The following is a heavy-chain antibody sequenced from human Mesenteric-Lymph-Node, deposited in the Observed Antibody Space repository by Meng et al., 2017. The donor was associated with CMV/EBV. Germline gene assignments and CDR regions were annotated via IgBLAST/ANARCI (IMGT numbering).Heavy chain of an antibody. D-gene: IGHD3-10*01. V-gene: IGHV3-23*01. CDR2: ISGRGDWT. CDR3: AKGGHYSFFDY. Sequence: GESLKISCVVSGLTFSTYAMSWVRQAPGKGLEWVSTISGRGDWTNYADSVKGRFTISRDNFKNTVSLQMNSLRVEDTAVYYCAKGGHYSFFDYWGQGSLVTVSS. CDR1: GLTFSTYA. J-gene: IGHJ4*02.